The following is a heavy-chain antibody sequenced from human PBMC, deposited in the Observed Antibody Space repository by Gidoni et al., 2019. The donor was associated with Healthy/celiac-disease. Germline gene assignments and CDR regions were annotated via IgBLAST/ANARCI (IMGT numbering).Heavy chain of an antibody. CDR2: ISAYNGNT. Sequence: QVQLVQSGAEVKKPGASVKVSCKASGYTFTSYGISWVRQAPGQGLEWMGWISAYNGNTNYAQKLQGRVTMTTDTSTSTAYMELRSLRSDDTAVYYCARVGGSYWQPATHPKRYNWFDPWGQGTLVTVSS. V-gene: IGHV1-18*01. CDR1: GYTFTSYG. J-gene: IGHJ5*02. D-gene: IGHD1-26*01. CDR3: ARVGGSYWQPATHPKRYNWFDP.